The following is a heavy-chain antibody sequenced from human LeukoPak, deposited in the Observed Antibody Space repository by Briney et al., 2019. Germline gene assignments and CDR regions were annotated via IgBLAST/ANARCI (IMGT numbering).Heavy chain of an antibody. CDR3: ARGRQQDY. CDR1: GGSFSGYY. V-gene: IGHV4-34*01. J-gene: IGHJ4*02. Sequence: SETLSLTCAVYGGSFSGYYWSWIRQPPEKGLEWIGEINHSGSTNYNPSLESRVTISVDTSKNQFSLKLSSVTAADTAVYYCARGRQQDYWGQGTLVTVSS. CDR2: INHSGST. D-gene: IGHD6-13*01.